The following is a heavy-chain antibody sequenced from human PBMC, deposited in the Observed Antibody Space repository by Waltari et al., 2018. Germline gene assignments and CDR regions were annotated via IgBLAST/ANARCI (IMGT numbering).Heavy chain of an antibody. CDR3: AGERGEAVACSSYYFDY. CDR1: GYTFTSYA. Sequence: QVQLVQSGAEVKKPGASVKVSCKASGYTFTSYAMHWVRQAPGQRLEWMGWINAGNVTTKYSQKVQGRVTITRDTTASTAEMELSSLRSENTAMYYCAGERGEAVACSSYYFDYWGQGTLVTVSS. D-gene: IGHD6-19*01. J-gene: IGHJ4*02. V-gene: IGHV1-3*01. CDR2: INAGNVTT.